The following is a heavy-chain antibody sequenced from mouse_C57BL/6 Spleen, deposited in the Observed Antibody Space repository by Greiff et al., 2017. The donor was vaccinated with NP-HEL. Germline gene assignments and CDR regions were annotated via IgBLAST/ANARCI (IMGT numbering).Heavy chain of an antibody. CDR1: GYTFTSYW. Sequence: QVQLKQPGAELVKPGASVKMSCKASGYTFTSYWITWVKQRPGQGLEWIGDIYPGSGSTNYNEKFKSKATLTVDTSSSTAYMQLSSLTSEDSAVYYCAREGSVVATGDYWGQGTTLTVSS. J-gene: IGHJ2*01. V-gene: IGHV1-55*01. CDR3: AREGSVVATGDY. CDR2: IYPGSGST. D-gene: IGHD1-1*01.